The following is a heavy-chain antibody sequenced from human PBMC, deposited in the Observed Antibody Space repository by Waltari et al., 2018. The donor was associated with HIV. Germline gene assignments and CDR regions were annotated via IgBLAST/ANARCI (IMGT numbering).Heavy chain of an antibody. Sequence: EVQLLESGGGLVQPGGSLRLSCAASGFTFSSYAMSWVRQAPGKGLEWVSAISGSGGSTYYADSVKGRFTISRDNSKNTLYLPMNSLRAEDTAVYYCAYDPAGTALLFDYWGQGTLVTVSS. J-gene: IGHJ4*02. CDR3: AYDPAGTALLFDY. CDR2: ISGSGGST. V-gene: IGHV3-23*01. D-gene: IGHD1-1*01. CDR1: GFTFSSYA.